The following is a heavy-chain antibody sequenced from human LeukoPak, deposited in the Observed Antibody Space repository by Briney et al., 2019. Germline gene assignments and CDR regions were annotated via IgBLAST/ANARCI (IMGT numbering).Heavy chain of an antibody. V-gene: IGHV3-53*05. CDR2: IYTGGSP. D-gene: IGHD3-3*01. Sequence: GGSLRLSCVASGFTVTSNYVTWVRQAPGKGLEWVSVIYTGGSPYYADSVKGRFAISRDNSKNTLYLQMNSLRAEDTAVYYCAKDGPTYYDFWSGYIKTHHFDYWGQGTLVTVSS. CDR1: GFTVTSNY. J-gene: IGHJ4*02. CDR3: AKDGPTYYDFWSGYIKTHHFDY.